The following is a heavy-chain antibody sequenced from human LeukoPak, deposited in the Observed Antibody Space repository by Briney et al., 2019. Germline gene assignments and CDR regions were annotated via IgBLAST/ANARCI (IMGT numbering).Heavy chain of an antibody. J-gene: IGHJ5*02. CDR3: ARGSRRYYDSSGYYSYWFDP. CDR2: IYSGGST. D-gene: IGHD3-22*01. V-gene: IGHV3-66*01. CDR1: GFTVSSNY. Sequence: GGSLRLSCAASGFTVSSNYMSWVRQAPGKGLEWVSVIYSGGSTYYADSVKGRFTLSRDNSKNTLYLQMNSLRAEDTAVYYCARGSRRYYDSSGYYSYWFDPWGQGTLVTVSS.